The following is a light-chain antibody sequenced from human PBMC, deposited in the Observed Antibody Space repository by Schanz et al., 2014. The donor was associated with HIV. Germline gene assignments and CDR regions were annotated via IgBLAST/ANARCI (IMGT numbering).Light chain of an antibody. Sequence: QSVLPQPASVSGSPGQSITISCTGTSSDGGGYNLVSWYQHHPDKAPKLIIYEGTKRPSGVSDRFSGSKSGNTASLTISGLQADDEADYYCCSYAGSSTFVVFGGGTKLTVL. CDR1: SSDGGGYNL. CDR2: EGT. CDR3: CSYAGSSTFVV. V-gene: IGLV2-23*03. J-gene: IGLJ2*01.